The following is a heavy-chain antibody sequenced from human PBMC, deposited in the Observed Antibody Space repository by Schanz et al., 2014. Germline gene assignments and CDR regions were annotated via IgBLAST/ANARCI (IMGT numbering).Heavy chain of an antibody. V-gene: IGHV3-23*04. CDR2: ISGSGGNT. J-gene: IGHJ4*02. D-gene: IGHD3-10*02. Sequence: EVKMVESGGGLVKPGGSLRLSCAASGFTFRGYAMSWVRQAPGRGLEWVSIISGSGGNTYYADAVKGRFTISRDSSKNTLYLQMNSLRPEDTAIYYCAKNQYDDVDLSSFYFDFWGQGTLVTVSS. CDR1: GFTFRGYA. CDR3: AKNQYDDVDLSSFYFDF.